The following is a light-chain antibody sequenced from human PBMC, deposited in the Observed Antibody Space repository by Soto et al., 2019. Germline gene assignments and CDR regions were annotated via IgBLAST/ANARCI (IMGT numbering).Light chain of an antibody. CDR1: QSVGSN. CDR3: QQPSSWPLFT. J-gene: IGKJ5*01. Sequence: SPATLSLSPGERATLSCRASQSVGSNLAWYQQKPGQAPRLLIYDASNRATDIPARFGGSGSGTDFTLTISSLEPEAFAVYYCQQPSSWPLFTFGQGTRLQIK. V-gene: IGKV3-11*01. CDR2: DAS.